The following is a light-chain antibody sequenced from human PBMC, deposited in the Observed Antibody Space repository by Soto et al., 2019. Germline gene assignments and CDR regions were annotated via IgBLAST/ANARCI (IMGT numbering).Light chain of an antibody. CDR1: QSVSSN. Sequence: EIVMTQSPATLSVSPGERATLSCRASQSVSSNLAWYQQKPGQAPRLLIYGASTRATGIPARFSGSGSGTAFPLTIRSLQSEDFAVYYCQQYNNWPFTFGPGTKVDIK. CDR2: GAS. CDR3: QQYNNWPFT. V-gene: IGKV3-15*01. J-gene: IGKJ3*01.